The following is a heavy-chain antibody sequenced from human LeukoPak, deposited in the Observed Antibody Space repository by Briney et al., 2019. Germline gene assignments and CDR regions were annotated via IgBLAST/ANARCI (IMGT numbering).Heavy chain of an antibody. CDR2: IKQDGSEK. Sequence: GGSLRLSCVASGFTFSSYWMHWVRQDPRKGLEWVANIKQDGSEKYYVDSVKGRFTISRDNAKNSLYLQMNSLRAEDTAVYYCARDGYTSGWDLAYWGQGTLVTVSS. CDR3: ARDGYTSGWDLAY. J-gene: IGHJ4*02. CDR1: GFTFSSYW. V-gene: IGHV3-7*01. D-gene: IGHD6-19*01.